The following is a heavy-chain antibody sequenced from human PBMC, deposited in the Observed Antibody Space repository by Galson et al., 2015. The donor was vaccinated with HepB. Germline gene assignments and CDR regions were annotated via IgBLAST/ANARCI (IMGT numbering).Heavy chain of an antibody. CDR3: ARGWVAYYDSRVWFDP. J-gene: IGHJ5*02. CDR2: IYHSGST. V-gene: IGHV4-4*02. CDR1: GGSISSSNW. Sequence: LTCAVSGGSISSSNWWSWVRQPPGKGLEWIGEIYHSGSTNYNPSLKSRVTISVDKSKNQFSLKLSSVTAADTAVYYCARGWVAYYDSRVWFDPWGQGTLVTVSS. D-gene: IGHD3-3*01.